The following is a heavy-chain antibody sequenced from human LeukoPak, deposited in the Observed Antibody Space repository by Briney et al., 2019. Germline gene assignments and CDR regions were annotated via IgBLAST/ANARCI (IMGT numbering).Heavy chain of an antibody. CDR3: ARDNPWILLGYYYYGMDV. V-gene: IGHV3-48*04. J-gene: IGHJ6*02. CDR1: GFTFSSYA. Sequence: GGSLRLSCAASGFTFSSYAMSWVRQAPGKGLEWVSYISSSSSTIYYADSVKGRFTISRDNAKNSLYLQMNSLRAEDTAVYYCARDNPWILLGYYYYGMDVWGQGTTVTVSS. CDR2: ISSSSSTI. D-gene: IGHD5-18*01.